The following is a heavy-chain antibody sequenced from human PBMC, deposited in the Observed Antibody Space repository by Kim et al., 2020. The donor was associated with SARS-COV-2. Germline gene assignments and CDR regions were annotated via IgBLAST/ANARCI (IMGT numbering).Heavy chain of an antibody. CDR2: ISYDGSNK. CDR3: AKESGSGSYYAWTYYYYGMDV. Sequence: GGSLRLSCAASGFTFSSYGMHWVRQAPGKGLEWVAVISYDGSNKYYADAVKGRFTISRDNSKKTLYLQVNSLRAEETAVYYCAKESGSGSYYAWTYYYYGMDVWGQGTTVNVSS. V-gene: IGHV3-30*18. D-gene: IGHD3-10*01. J-gene: IGHJ6*02. CDR1: GFTFSSYG.